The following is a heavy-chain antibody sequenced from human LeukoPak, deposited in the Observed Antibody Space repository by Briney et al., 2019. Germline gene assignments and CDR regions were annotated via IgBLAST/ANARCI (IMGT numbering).Heavy chain of an antibody. V-gene: IGHV3-7*01. J-gene: IGHJ4*02. CDR1: GFTFSSYW. CDR3: ARVLWFGELLF. CDR2: IKQDGSEK. Sequence: GGSLRLSCAASGFTFSSYWMSWVRQAPGKGLEWVANIKQDGSEKYFVDSVKGRFTISRDNAKNSLYLQMNSLRAEDTAVYYCARVLWFGELLFWGQGTLVTVSS. D-gene: IGHD3-10*01.